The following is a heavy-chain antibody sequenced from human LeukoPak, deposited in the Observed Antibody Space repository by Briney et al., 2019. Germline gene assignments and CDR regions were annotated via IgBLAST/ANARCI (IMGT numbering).Heavy chain of an antibody. J-gene: IGHJ5*02. CDR2: INHSGST. Sequence: SETLSLTCTVSGGSISSSSYYWGWIRQPPGKGLEWIGEINHSGSTNYNPSLKSRVTISVDTSKNQFSLKLSSVTAADTAVYYCARERTIAARPRVWFDPWGQGTLVTVSS. D-gene: IGHD6-6*01. CDR3: ARERTIAARPRVWFDP. CDR1: GGSISSSSYY. V-gene: IGHV4-39*07.